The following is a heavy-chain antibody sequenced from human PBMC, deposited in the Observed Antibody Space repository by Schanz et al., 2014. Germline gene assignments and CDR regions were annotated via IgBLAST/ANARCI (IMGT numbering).Heavy chain of an antibody. D-gene: IGHD3-10*01. CDR1: GFSFSDSF. CDR2: MSHSGGVI. J-gene: IGHJ4*02. CDR3: AKYRGYYRVSGSYRELEY. Sequence: QMQLVESGGGLVKPGGSLRLSCVASGFSFSDSFMSWIRQTPEKGLEWIAFMSHSGGVIYYAESVRGRFFISRDNSKNTLYLQMNSLRPEDTAVYYCAKYRGYYRVSGSYRELEYWGQGTLVTVSS. V-gene: IGHV3-11*01.